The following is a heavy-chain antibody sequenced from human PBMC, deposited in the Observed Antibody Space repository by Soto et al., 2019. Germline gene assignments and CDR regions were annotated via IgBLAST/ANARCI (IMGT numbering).Heavy chain of an antibody. V-gene: IGHV1-69*08. J-gene: IGHJ4*02. CDR2: IIPILGIA. Sequence: QVQLVQSGAEVKKPGSSVKVSCKASGGTFSSYTISWVRQAPGQGLEGMGRIIPILGIANYAQKFQGRVTITADKSTSTAYMELSSLRSEDTAVYYCARDLGVRGVTIDYWGQGTLVTVSS. CDR1: GGTFSSYT. CDR3: ARDLGVRGVTIDY. D-gene: IGHD3-10*01.